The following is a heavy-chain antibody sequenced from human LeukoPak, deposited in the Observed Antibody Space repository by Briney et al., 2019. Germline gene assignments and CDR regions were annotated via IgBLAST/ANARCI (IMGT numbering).Heavy chain of an antibody. D-gene: IGHD6-6*01. CDR3: ARPQGGEEYTFMDY. CDR2: ISGSGGST. CDR1: GFTFSSYA. J-gene: IGHJ4*02. Sequence: HPGASLRLSCAASGFTFSSYAMSWVRQAPGKGLEWVSAISGSGGSTYYADSVKGRFTISRDNSKNTLYLQMNSLRAEDTAVYYCARPQGGEEYTFMDYWGQGTLVTVSS. V-gene: IGHV3-23*01.